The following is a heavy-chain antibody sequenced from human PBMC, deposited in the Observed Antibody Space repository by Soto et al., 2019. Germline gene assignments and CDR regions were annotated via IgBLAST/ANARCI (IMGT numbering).Heavy chain of an antibody. CDR2: ISGSGRAT. Sequence: PEGSLRLSCAASGFTISSYAMSWVRQAPGKGLEWVSAISGSGRATRYADSVKGRFTISRDNAKNSLYLQMNSLRAEDTAVYYCARDWSSGTHYYGMDVWGQGTTVTVSS. CDR1: GFTISSYA. V-gene: IGHV3-23*01. CDR3: ARDWSSGTHYYGMDV. D-gene: IGHD6-19*01. J-gene: IGHJ6*02.